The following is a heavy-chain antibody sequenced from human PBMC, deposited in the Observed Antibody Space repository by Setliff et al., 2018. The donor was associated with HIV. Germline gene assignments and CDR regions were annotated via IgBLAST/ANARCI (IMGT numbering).Heavy chain of an antibody. D-gene: IGHD3-22*01. J-gene: IGHJ1*01. CDR1: GYTLTELS. Sequence: ASVKVSCKVSGYTLTELSLHWVRQAPAKGLEWMGGFDPEDVETVYAQKVQDRVTMTKDTSTDTAYMELSSLRSEDTAVYYCATVRRYYYDSSGQEYFQHWGQGTLVTVSS. V-gene: IGHV1-24*01. CDR3: ATVRRYYYDSSGQEYFQH. CDR2: FDPEDVET.